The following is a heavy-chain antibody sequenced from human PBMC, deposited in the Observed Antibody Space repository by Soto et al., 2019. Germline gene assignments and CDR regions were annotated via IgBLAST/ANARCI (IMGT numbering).Heavy chain of an antibody. D-gene: IGHD1-7*01. J-gene: IGHJ4*02. CDR1: GGSVSSGSYY. Sequence: LSLTCTVSGGSVSSGSYYWSWIRQPPGKGLEWIGYIYYSGSTNYNPSLKSRVTISVDTSKNQFSLKLSSVTAADTAVYYCASSRPGTFAYWGQGTLVTVSS. V-gene: IGHV4-61*01. CDR2: IYYSGST. CDR3: ASSRPGTFAY.